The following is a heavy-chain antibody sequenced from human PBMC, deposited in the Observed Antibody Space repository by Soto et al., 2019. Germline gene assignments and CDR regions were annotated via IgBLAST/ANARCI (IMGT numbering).Heavy chain of an antibody. V-gene: IGHV3-23*01. D-gene: IGHD3-10*01. CDR2: ISGSGGST. Sequence: PGGSLRLSCAASGFTFSSYAMSWVRQAPGKGLEWVSAISGSGGSTYYADSVKGRFTISRDNSKNTLYLQMNSLRAEDTAVYYCAKDRPSAIGSGSYYTPRFYFDYWGQGTLVTVSS. CDR3: AKDRPSAIGSGSYYTPRFYFDY. CDR1: GFTFSSYA. J-gene: IGHJ4*02.